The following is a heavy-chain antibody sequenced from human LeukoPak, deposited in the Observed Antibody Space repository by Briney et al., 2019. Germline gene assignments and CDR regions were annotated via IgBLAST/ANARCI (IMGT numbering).Heavy chain of an antibody. J-gene: IGHJ5*02. CDR2: IYYSGST. V-gene: IGHV4-30-4*08. CDR3: ARARTNWFDP. Sequence: SETLSLTCTVSGGSISSSSYYWGWIRQPPGKGLEWIGYIYYSGSTYYNPSLKSRVTISVDTSKNQFSLKLSSVTAADTAVYYCARARTNWFDPWGQGTLVTVSS. CDR1: GGSISSSSYY.